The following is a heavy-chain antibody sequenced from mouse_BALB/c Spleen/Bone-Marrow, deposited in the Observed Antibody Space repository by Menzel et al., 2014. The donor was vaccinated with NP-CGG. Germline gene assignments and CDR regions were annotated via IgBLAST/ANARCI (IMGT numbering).Heavy chain of an antibody. J-gene: IGHJ2*01. D-gene: IGHD1-2*01. CDR2: IVPRSGYT. CDR1: GYTFTGYT. CDR3: AGEDITTAYFDY. V-gene: IGHV1-4*02. Sequence: VKLMESASELARPGASVRLSCRASGYTFTGYTIQWVKQRPGQGLEWIGYIVPRSGYTDYNQKFKDKTTLTADKSSSTAYMQLSRLTSEDSAVYYCAGEDITTAYFDYWGQGTTLTVSS.